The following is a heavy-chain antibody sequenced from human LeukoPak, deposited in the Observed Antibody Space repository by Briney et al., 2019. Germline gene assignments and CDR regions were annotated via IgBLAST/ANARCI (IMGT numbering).Heavy chain of an antibody. CDR2: IYNGDGT. D-gene: IGHD2-15*01. CDR3: VRNLRYCSDGSCSP. Sequence: PGGSLRLSCAASGFTFSSYGMSWVRQAPGKGLEWVSVIYNGDGTAYADSVQGRFTISRDNSQNTVSLQMDSLRVEDTAVYFCVRNLRYCSDGSCSPWGQGTLVIVSS. V-gene: IGHV3-66*01. J-gene: IGHJ5*02. CDR1: GFTFSSYG.